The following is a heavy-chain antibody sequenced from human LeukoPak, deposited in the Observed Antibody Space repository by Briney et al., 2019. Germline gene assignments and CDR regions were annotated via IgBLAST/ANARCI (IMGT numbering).Heavy chain of an antibody. CDR2: ISAYNGNT. V-gene: IGHV1-18*01. CDR1: GYTFTSYG. J-gene: IGHJ5*02. D-gene: IGHD6-6*01. CDR3: ARTIAARPNNWFDP. Sequence: GASVKVSCKASGYTFTSYGISWVRQAPGQGLEWMGWISAYNGNTNYAQKLQGRVTMTTDTSTSTAYMELRSLRSDDTAVYYCARTIAARPNNWFDPWGQETLVTVSS.